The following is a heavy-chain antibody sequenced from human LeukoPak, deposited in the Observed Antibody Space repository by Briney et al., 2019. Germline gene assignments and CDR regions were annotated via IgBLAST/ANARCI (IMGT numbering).Heavy chain of an antibody. J-gene: IGHJ6*02. V-gene: IGHV4-30-4*01. CDR3: AREGKVYYYGMDV. CDR2: IYYSGST. D-gene: IGHD4-23*01. Sequence: PSQTLSLTCTVSGGSISGADYYWSWIRQHPGKGLEWIGYIYYSGSTYYNPSLKSRVTISVDTSKNQFSLKLSSVTAADTAVYYCAREGKVYYYGMDVWGQGTTVTVSS. CDR1: GGSISGADYY.